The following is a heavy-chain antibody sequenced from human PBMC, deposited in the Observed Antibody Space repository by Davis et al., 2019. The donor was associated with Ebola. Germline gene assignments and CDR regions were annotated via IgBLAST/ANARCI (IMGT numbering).Heavy chain of an antibody. J-gene: IGHJ6*02. Sequence: SETLSLTCAVHGGSLSGYFWTWIRQSPGKGLEWIGTISQSGSITDYNSSLKSRVTISVDTSKNHVSLRLNSVTAADTAVYYCARGGWASGMDVWGQGTTVTVSS. CDR2: ISQSGSI. D-gene: IGHD6-19*01. V-gene: IGHV4-34*01. CDR3: ARGGWASGMDV. CDR1: GGSLSGYF.